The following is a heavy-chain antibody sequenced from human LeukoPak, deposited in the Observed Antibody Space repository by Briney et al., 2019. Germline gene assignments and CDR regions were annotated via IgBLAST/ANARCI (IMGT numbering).Heavy chain of an antibody. J-gene: IGHJ4*02. CDR2: IYHSGST. Sequence: PSETLSLTCTVSGGSISSRSYSWSWIRQPPGKGLEWIGYIYHSGSTHYNPSLKSRVTISVDRSKNQFSLKLSSVTAADTAVYYCARESTVAGYFDYWGQGTLVTVSS. D-gene: IGHD6-19*01. V-gene: IGHV4-30-2*01. CDR1: GGSISSRSYS. CDR3: ARESTVAGYFDY.